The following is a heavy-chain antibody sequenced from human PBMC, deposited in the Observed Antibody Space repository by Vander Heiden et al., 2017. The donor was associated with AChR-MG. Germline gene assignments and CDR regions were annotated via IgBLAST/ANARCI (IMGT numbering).Heavy chain of an antibody. CDR3: ARGPITMRVVVTHYYYYGMDV. V-gene: IGHV1-18*01. Sequence: QVQLVQPGAEVKKPGASFKVSCKASGSTFTSYVISWVRQAPGQGLEWMGWISAYNGNTNYAQKLQGRVTMTTDTSTSTAYMELRSLRSDDTAVYYCARGPITMRVVVTHYYYYGMDVWGQGTTVTVSS. CDR2: ISAYNGNT. J-gene: IGHJ6*02. D-gene: IGHD3-22*01. CDR1: GSTFTSYV.